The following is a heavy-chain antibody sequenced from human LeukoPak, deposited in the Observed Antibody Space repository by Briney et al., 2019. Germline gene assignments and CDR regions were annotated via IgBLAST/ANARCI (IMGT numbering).Heavy chain of an antibody. Sequence: GGSLRLSCAASGFTVSSNYMSWDRQAPGKGLEWVSVIYSGGSTYYADSVKGRFTISRDNSKNTLYLQMNSLRAEDTAVYYCARDYYDSSGRGAFDIWGQGTMVSVSS. D-gene: IGHD3-22*01. CDR1: GFTVSSNY. J-gene: IGHJ3*02. CDR2: IYSGGST. CDR3: ARDYYDSSGRGAFDI. V-gene: IGHV3-53*01.